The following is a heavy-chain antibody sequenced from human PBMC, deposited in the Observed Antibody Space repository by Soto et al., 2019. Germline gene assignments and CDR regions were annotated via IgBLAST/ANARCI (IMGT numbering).Heavy chain of an antibody. V-gene: IGHV4-39*01. J-gene: IGHJ4*02. CDR3: ARHGTLLIDY. Sequence: SETLSLTCTVSGGSISSSSYYWGWIRQPPGKGLEWIGSIYYSGTTYYNPSLKSRVTISVDTSKNQFSLRLSSVTAADSAVYYCARHGTLLIDYWGQGTLVTVSS. CDR1: GGSISSSSYY. CDR2: IYYSGTT. D-gene: IGHD1-26*01.